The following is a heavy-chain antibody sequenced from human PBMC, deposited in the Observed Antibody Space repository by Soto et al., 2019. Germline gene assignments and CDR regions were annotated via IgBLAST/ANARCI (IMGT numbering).Heavy chain of an antibody. V-gene: IGHV1-18*01. D-gene: IGHD3-16*01. CDR1: GYPFTHYG. Sequence: QVQLVQSGAEVKKPGASVRVSCKSSGYPFTHYGITWIRQAPGQGLEWMGWISPFNGNTNYGQTLQGRVNLTTDTSTSTVYMELRSLRSDDTAVYFCARDQSFYRTYYYGIDVWGQGTTVTDAS. CDR3: ARDQSFYRTYYYGIDV. J-gene: IGHJ6*02. CDR2: ISPFNGNT.